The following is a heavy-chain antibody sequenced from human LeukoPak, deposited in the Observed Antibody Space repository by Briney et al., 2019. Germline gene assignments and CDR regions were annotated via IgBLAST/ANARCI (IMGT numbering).Heavy chain of an antibody. CDR2: NSGST. CDR1: GDSLSDYF. Sequence: PSETLSLTCTVSGDSLSDYFWSWIRQPPGKGLEWIGYNSGSTNYNASLKSRVTILLVRSKNQFSLKLSSATAADTAVYYCARGRGYGGNYLRSFDIWGQGTMVTVSS. CDR3: ARGRGYGGNYLRSFDI. J-gene: IGHJ3*02. V-gene: IGHV4-59*08. D-gene: IGHD1-26*01.